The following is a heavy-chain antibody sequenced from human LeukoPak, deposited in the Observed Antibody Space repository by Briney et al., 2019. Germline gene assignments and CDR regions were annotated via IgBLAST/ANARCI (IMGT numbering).Heavy chain of an antibody. CDR3: AREYYGFWSGYYQGWFDP. CDR1: GDSVSSNSAA. V-gene: IGHV6-1*01. Sequence: QTLSLTCAISGDSVSSNSAAWNWIRQSPSRGLEWLGRTYYRSKWYNDYAVSVKSRITINPDTSKNQFSLQLNSVTPEDTAVYYCAREYYGFWSGYYQGWFDPWGQGTLVTVSS. CDR2: TYYRSKWYN. D-gene: IGHD3-3*01. J-gene: IGHJ5*02.